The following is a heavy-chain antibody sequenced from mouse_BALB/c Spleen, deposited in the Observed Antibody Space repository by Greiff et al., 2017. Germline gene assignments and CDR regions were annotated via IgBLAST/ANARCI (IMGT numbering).Heavy chain of an antibody. CDR1: GYSITSGYY. D-gene: IGHD1-1*01. Sequence: DVQLQESGPGLVKPSQSLSLTCSVTGYSITSGYYWNWIRQFPGNKLEWMGYISYDGSNNYNPSLKNRISITRDTSKNQFFLKLNSVTTEDTATYYCARDHRGVYYGSSYSWFAYWGQGTLVTVSA. V-gene: IGHV3-6*02. CDR2: ISYDGSN. CDR3: ARDHRGVYYGSSYSWFAY. J-gene: IGHJ3*01.